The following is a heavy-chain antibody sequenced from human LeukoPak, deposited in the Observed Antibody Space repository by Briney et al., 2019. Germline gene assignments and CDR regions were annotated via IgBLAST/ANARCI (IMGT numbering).Heavy chain of an antibody. D-gene: IGHD3-10*01. Sequence: GGSLRLSCAASGFIFSSYSMNWGRQAPGRGLEWLSYISSGSGTIYYADSVKGRFTISRDNAKNSVYLQMNSLRDEDTAVYYCARGGNIDFWGQGTLVTVSS. CDR1: GFIFSSYS. CDR3: ARGGNIDF. V-gene: IGHV3-48*02. J-gene: IGHJ4*02. CDR2: ISSGSGTI.